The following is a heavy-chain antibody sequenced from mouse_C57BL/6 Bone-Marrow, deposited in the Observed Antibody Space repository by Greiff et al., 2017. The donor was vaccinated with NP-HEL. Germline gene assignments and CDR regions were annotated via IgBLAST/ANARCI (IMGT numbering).Heavy chain of an antibody. CDR2: ISSGGSYT. Sequence: EVHLVESGGDLVKPGGSLKLSCAASGFTFSSYGMSWVRQTPDKRLEWVATISSGGSYTYYPDSVKGRFNISRDNAKNTLYLQLSSLNSEDTAMYYCASFITTVVAPFAYWGQGTLVTVSA. CDR3: ASFITTVVAPFAY. D-gene: IGHD1-1*01. J-gene: IGHJ3*01. V-gene: IGHV5-6*01. CDR1: GFTFSSYG.